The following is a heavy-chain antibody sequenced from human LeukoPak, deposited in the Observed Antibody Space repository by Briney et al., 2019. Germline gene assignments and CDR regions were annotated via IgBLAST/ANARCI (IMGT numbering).Heavy chain of an antibody. V-gene: IGHV3-23*01. D-gene: IGHD3-9*01. J-gene: IGHJ4*02. CDR2: ISGSGGSA. CDR1: GFTFSSYA. CDR3: AAEYNILTGYFSDLGY. Sequence: QPGGSLRLSCAASGFTFSSYAMSWVRQAAGKGLEWVSGISGSGGSAFYPDSVKGRFTISRDNSKNTLILQMNSLRPEDTAIYHCAAEYNILTGYFSDLGYWGQGTLVTVSS.